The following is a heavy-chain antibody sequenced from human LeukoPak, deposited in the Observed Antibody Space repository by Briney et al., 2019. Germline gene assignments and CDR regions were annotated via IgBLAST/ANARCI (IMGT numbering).Heavy chain of an antibody. Sequence: GWSLRLSCAASGFTLSTYWMNWVRQAPGKGLEWVATIKQDGSEKDYVDSVKGRFTISRDNPKTSLYLQINSLRAEDTAVYYCARDPPLWFGEFRGQGTLVTVSS. CDR2: IKQDGSEK. D-gene: IGHD3-10*01. CDR3: ARDPPLWFGEF. CDR1: GFTLSTYW. J-gene: IGHJ4*02. V-gene: IGHV3-7*01.